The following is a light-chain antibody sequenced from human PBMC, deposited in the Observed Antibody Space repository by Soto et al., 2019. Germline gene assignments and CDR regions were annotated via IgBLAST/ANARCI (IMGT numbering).Light chain of an antibody. J-gene: IGLJ2*01. Sequence: QLVLAQPPSASGTPGQRVTISCSGGSSNIGGEAVSWYQQFPGKAPKLLIYDNYKRPSGIPDRFSGSKSGTSATLDITGLQTGDEADYYCGTWDRSLGAGVFGGGTKVTVL. CDR2: DNY. CDR1: SSNIGGEA. V-gene: IGLV1-51*01. CDR3: GTWDRSLGAGV.